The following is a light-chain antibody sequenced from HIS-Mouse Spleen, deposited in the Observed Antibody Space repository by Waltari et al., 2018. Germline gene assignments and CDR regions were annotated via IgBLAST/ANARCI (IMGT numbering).Light chain of an antibody. V-gene: IGLV1-44*01. Sequence: ISCSGRSSNIGSNTVNWYQQLPGTAPKLLIYSNNQRPSGVPDRFSGSKSGTSASLAISGLQSEDEADYYCAAWDDSLNGVVFGGGTKLTVL. CDR1: SSNIGSNT. CDR3: AAWDDSLNGVV. CDR2: SNN. J-gene: IGLJ2*01.